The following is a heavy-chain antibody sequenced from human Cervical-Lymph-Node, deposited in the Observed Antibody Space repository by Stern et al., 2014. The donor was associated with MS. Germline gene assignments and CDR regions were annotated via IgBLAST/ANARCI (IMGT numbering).Heavy chain of an antibody. CDR1: GYTFTSYW. CDR3: ARQRYFDY. J-gene: IGHJ4*02. CDR2: IFPGGSDI. Sequence: ELQLVESGPEVKRPGESLKISCQASGYTFTSYWIGWVRQMPGKGLEWIAIIFPGGSDISYSPSFQGQVTISADKSSSTAYLQWNTLKASDTAIYYCARQRYFDYWGQGTLVTVSS. V-gene: IGHV5-51*01.